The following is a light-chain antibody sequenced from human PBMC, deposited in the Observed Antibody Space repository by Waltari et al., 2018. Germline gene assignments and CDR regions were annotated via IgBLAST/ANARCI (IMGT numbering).Light chain of an antibody. Sequence: EIVLTHSPATLSLSPGERATLSCRASQSVSNYLDWYQQKPGQAPRLLIYDTSNRAPGIPARFSGSGSGTDFTLTISSLEPEDFAVYYCQQRKNWPPITFGQGTRLDIK. J-gene: IGKJ5*01. CDR2: DTS. V-gene: IGKV3-11*01. CDR3: QQRKNWPPIT. CDR1: QSVSNY.